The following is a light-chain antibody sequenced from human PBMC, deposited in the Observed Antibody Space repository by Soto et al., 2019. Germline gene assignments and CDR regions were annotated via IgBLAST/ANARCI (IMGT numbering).Light chain of an antibody. Sequence: GERVSITCRASQVISTSLAWYQVKPGKAPKLLIYAASTLESGVPSRFSATVSGTEFSLTISSLQTDDFATYYCQQYDGYSTFGQGTKVDIK. V-gene: IGKV1-9*01. CDR1: QVISTS. CDR3: QQYDGYST. J-gene: IGKJ1*01. CDR2: AAS.